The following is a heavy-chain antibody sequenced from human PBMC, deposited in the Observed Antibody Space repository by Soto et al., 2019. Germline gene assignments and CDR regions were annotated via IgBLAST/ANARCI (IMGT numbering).Heavy chain of an antibody. D-gene: IGHD2-21*01. CDR1: GFTFSSYS. CDR3: ARDRPAFCGGDCIFDP. CDR2: ISSSSNTI. Sequence: EVQLVESGGGLVQPGGSLRLSCAASGFTFSSYSMNWVHQAPGKGLEWVSYISSSSNTIFYAESVKGRFTISRDNAKNSLYLQMSSLRDEDTAVYYCARDRPAFCGGDCIFDPWGQGTLVTVSS. V-gene: IGHV3-48*02. J-gene: IGHJ5*02.